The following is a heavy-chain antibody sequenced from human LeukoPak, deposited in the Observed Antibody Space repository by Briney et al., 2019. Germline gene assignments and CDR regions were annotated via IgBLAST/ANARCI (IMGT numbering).Heavy chain of an antibody. J-gene: IGHJ4*02. CDR1: GGTFSSYA. CDR2: IIPILGIA. V-gene: IGHV1-69*04. Sequence: SVKVSCKASGGTFSSYAISWVRQAPGQGLEWMGRIIPILGIANYAQKFQGRVTITADKSTSTAYMELSSLRSEDTAVYYCARDGGSSWTPLDYWGQGTLVTVSS. CDR3: ARDGGSSWTPLDY. D-gene: IGHD6-13*01.